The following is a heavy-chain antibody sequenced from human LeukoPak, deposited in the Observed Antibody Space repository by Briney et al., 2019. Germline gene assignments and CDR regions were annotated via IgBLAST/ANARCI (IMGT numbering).Heavy chain of an antibody. V-gene: IGHV3-48*03. CDR1: GFTFSSYE. Sequence: GGSLRLSCAASGFTFSSYEMNWVRQAPGKGLEWVSYISSGGSTVHYADSVKGRFTISRDNAKNSLYLQVISLRAEDTAVYYCARGPSIAARYDAFDIWGQGTMVTVSS. CDR3: ARGPSIAARYDAFDI. D-gene: IGHD6-6*01. J-gene: IGHJ3*02. CDR2: ISSGGSTV.